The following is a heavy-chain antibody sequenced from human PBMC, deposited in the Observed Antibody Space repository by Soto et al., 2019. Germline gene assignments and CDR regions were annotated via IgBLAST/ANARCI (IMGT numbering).Heavy chain of an antibody. CDR3: ARSGYSYGPNPLLY. CDR2: IYYSGST. J-gene: IGHJ4*02. V-gene: IGHV4-31*03. D-gene: IGHD5-18*01. CDR1: GGSISSGGYY. Sequence: QVQLQESGPGLVKPSQTLSLTCTVSGGSISSGGYYWSWIRQHPGKGLEWIGYIYYSGSTNYNPSLKSRVTISVDTSKNQSSLKLSSVTAADTAVYYCARSGYSYGPNPLLYWGQGTLVTVSS.